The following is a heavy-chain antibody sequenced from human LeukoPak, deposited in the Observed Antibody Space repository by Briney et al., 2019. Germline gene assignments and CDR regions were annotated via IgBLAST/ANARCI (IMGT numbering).Heavy chain of an antibody. V-gene: IGHV3-15*01. CDR1: GFTFSNAW. Sequence: GGSLRLSCAASGFTFSNAWMSWVRQAPGKGLEWVGRIKSKTDGGTTDYAAPVKGRFTISRDDSKNTLYLQMNSLKTEDTAVYYCTTGIGPCSGWYIRSHVCTEDYWGQGTLVTVSS. CDR2: IKSKTDGGTT. CDR3: TTGIGPCSGWYIRSHVCTEDY. J-gene: IGHJ4*02. D-gene: IGHD6-19*01.